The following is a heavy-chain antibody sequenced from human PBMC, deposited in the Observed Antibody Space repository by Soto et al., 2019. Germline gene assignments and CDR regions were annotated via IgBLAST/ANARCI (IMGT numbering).Heavy chain of an antibody. CDR3: ARVPGP. Sequence: PSETLSLTCTVSGCSISSSSYFWGWIRQPPGKGLEWIGSMYYSGGTYYNPSLKSRVTISVDTSKNQFSLKLSSVTAADTAVYYCARVPGPWGQGTLVTVSS. D-gene: IGHD7-27*01. V-gene: IGHV4-39*07. CDR2: MYYSGGT. CDR1: GCSISSSSYF. J-gene: IGHJ5*02.